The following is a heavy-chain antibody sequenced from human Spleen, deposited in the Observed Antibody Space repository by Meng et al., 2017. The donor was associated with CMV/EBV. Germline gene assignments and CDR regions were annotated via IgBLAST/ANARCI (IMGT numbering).Heavy chain of an antibody. V-gene: IGHV3-23*01. D-gene: IGHD6-13*01. CDR3: AKGGYGSSWRYYFDY. CDR2: ISYSGDTA. Sequence: GESLKISCAASGFTFNMYPMSWVRQAPGKGLQWVSGISYSGDTAYYADSVKGRFTISRDNSKNTLYLQMNSLRAEDTAVYYCAKGGYGSSWRYYFDYWGQGTLVTVSS. CDR1: GFTFNMYP. J-gene: IGHJ4*02.